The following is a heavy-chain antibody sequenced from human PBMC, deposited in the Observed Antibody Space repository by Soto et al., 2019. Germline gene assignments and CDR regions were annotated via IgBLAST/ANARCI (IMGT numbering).Heavy chain of an antibody. CDR2: IYWNDDK. Sequence: GSGPTLVNPTQTLTLTYTFSGFSLSTSGVGVGWIRQPPGKALEWLALIYWNDDKRYSPSLKSRLTITKDTSKNQVVLTMTNMDPVDTATYYCAHRRVTMIVHDAFDIWGQGTMVTVSS. CDR3: AHRRVTMIVHDAFDI. D-gene: IGHD3-22*01. J-gene: IGHJ3*02. CDR1: GFSLSTSGVG. V-gene: IGHV2-5*01.